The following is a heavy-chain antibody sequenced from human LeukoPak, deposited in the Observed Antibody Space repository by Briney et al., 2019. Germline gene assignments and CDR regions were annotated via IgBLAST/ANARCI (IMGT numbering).Heavy chain of an antibody. J-gene: IGHJ6*02. Sequence: SVKVSCKASGFTFTSSAVQWVRQARGQRLEWIGWIVVGSGNTNYAQKFQERVTITRDMSTSTAYMELSSLRSEDTAVYYCAVGYYDFWSGWPYYYYGMDVWGQGTTVTVSS. D-gene: IGHD3-3*01. V-gene: IGHV1-58*01. CDR3: AVGYYDFWSGWPYYYYGMDV. CDR2: IVVGSGNT. CDR1: GFTFTSSA.